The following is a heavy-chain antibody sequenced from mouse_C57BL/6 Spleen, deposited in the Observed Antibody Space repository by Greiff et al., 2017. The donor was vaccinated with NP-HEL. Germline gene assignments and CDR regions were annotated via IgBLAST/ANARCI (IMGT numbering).Heavy chain of an antibody. D-gene: IGHD1-1*01. CDR3: ASTVVPYYYAMDY. V-gene: IGHV2-2*01. J-gene: IGHJ4*01. Sequence: QVQLKESGPGLVQPSQSLSITCTVSGFSLTSYGVHWVRQSPGKGLEWLGVIWSGGSTDYNAAFISRLSISKDNSKSQVFFKMNSLQADDTAIYYCASTVVPYYYAMDYWGQGTSVTVSS. CDR2: IWSGGST. CDR1: GFSLTSYG.